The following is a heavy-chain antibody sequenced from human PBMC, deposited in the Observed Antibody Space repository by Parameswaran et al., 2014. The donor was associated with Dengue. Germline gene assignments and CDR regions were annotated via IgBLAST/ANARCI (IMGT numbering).Heavy chain of an antibody. D-gene: IGHD3-3*01. V-gene: IGHV1-18*01. CDR2: ISAYNGNT. Sequence: WVRQAPGQGLEWMGWISAYNGNTNYAQKLQGRVTMTTDTSTSTAYMELRSLRSDDTAVYYCARTYYDFWSTNYYGMDVWGQGTRSPSP. CDR3: ARTYYDFWSTNYYGMDV. J-gene: IGHJ6*02.